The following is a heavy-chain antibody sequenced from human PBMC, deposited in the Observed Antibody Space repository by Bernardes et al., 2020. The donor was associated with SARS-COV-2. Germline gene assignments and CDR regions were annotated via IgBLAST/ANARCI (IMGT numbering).Heavy chain of an antibody. CDR1: GFTFNNYA. CDR2: FSGCGGNT. CDR3: AKDPRPCQHDAFEI. V-gene: IGHV3-23*01. Sequence: GGSLRLSCAASGFTFNNYAMNWVRQAPGKGLEWVSGFSGCGGNTYYADSVKGRFIISRDNSKNTVSLQMNSLRAEDTAVYYCAKDPRPCQHDAFEIWGLGTMVTVSS. J-gene: IGHJ3*02.